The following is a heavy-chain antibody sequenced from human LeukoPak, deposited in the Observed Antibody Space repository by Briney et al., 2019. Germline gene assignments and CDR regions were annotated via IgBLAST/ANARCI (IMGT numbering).Heavy chain of an antibody. CDR2: INPNSGGT. CDR1: GYTFTGYY. V-gene: IGHV1-2*02. D-gene: IGHD3-3*01. J-gene: IGHJ6*02. CDR3: ARDVNELRFLEWLLPGAYYYYGMDV. Sequence: GASVKVSCKASGYTFTGYYMHWVRQAPGQGLEWMGWINPNSGGTNYAQKLQGRVTMTTDTSTSTAYMELRSLRSDDTAVYYCARDVNELRFLEWLLPGAYYYYGMDVWGQGTTVTVSS.